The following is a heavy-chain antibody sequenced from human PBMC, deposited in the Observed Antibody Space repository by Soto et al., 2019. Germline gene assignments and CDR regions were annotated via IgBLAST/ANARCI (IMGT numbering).Heavy chain of an antibody. CDR3: ARMRLAARPRGGSWFDP. CDR2: IDWDDDK. CDR1: GFSLSTSRMC. V-gene: IGHV2-70*11. D-gene: IGHD6-6*01. J-gene: IGHJ5*02. Sequence: SGPTLENPTQTLTLTCTFSGFSLSTSRMCVSWIRQPPGKALEWLARIDWDDDKYYSTSLKTRLTISKDTSKNQVVLTMTNMDPVDTATYYCARMRLAARPRGGSWFDPWGQGTLVTVSS.